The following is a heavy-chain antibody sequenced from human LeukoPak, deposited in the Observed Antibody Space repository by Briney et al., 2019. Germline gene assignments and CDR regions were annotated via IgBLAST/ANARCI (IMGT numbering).Heavy chain of an antibody. CDR3: ARGGRNSGSDLALDH. CDR2: ISDYSGNT. D-gene: IGHD5-12*01. V-gene: IGHV1-18*01. J-gene: IGHJ4*02. CDR1: GYTFTRFG. Sequence: ASVKVSCKASGYTFTRFGINWVRQAPGQGLEWMGWISDYSGNTHYAQKVQGRVTMTTDTSTSTAYMELRSLTSDDTAVYYCARGGRNSGSDLALDHWGQGSLVTVSS.